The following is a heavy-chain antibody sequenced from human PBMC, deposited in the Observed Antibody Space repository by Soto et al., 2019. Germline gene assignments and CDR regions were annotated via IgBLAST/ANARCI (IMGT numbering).Heavy chain of an antibody. CDR1: GFTFGSYA. CDR2: ISGSGGST. V-gene: IGHV3-23*01. D-gene: IGHD2-2*01. Sequence: PGGSLRLSCAASGFTFGSYAMSWVGQGPGKGLEWVSAISGSGGSTYYADSVKGRFTISRDNSKNTLYLQMNSLRAEDTAVYYCAMTWDFVVVPAAPHFWGQGTTVTVSS. J-gene: IGHJ6*02. CDR3: AMTWDFVVVPAAPHF.